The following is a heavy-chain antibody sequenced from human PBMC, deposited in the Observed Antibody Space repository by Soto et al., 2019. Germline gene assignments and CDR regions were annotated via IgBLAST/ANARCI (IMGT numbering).Heavy chain of an antibody. J-gene: IGHJ6*02. CDR2: ISAYNGNT. V-gene: IGHV1-18*04. D-gene: IGHD1-26*01. CDR3: ARYPAEWELLRMDYYYYGMDV. CDR1: GYTFTSYG. Sequence: ASVKVSCKASGYTFTSYGISWVRQAPGQGLEWMGWISAYNGNTNYAQKLQGRVTMTTDTSTSTAYTELRSLRSDDTAVYYCARYPAEWELLRMDYYYYGMDVWGQGTTVTVSS.